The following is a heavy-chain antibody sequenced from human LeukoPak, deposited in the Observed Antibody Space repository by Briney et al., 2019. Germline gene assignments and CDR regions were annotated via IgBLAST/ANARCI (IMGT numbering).Heavy chain of an antibody. V-gene: IGHV4-61*02. CDR1: GGSISSGSYY. D-gene: IGHD5-24*01. J-gene: IGHJ4*02. Sequence: PSQPLSLTCTVSGGSISSGSYYWSWIRQPAGKGLEWIGRIYTSGSTNYNPSLKSRVTISVDTFKNQFSLKLSSVTAADTAVYYCASRGHWGQGTLVTVSS. CDR3: ASRGH. CDR2: IYTSGST.